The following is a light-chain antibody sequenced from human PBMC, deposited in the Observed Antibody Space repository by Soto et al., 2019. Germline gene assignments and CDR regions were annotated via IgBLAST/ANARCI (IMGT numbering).Light chain of an antibody. CDR3: AAWDDSLNGWV. V-gene: IGLV1-44*01. J-gene: IGLJ3*02. CDR2: NHS. CDR1: RSNIGSNT. Sequence: QSVLTQTPSASGTPGQRVTISCSGSRSNIGSNTVNWYQQLPGTAPKLLIYNHSQRPSGVPDRFSGSKSGTSASLAISGLQSEDEADYYCAAWDDSLNGWVFGGGTKRTVL.